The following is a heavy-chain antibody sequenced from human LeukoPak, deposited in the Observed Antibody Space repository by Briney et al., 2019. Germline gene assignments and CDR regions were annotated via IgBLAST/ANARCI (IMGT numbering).Heavy chain of an antibody. CDR3: TKGTICLPFDY. CDR2: ISGSGGST. D-gene: IGHD3-16*01. J-gene: IGHJ4*02. V-gene: IGHV3-23*01. Sequence: GGSLRLSCAASGFTFSNYAMSWARQAPGKGLERVSAISGSGGSTYYADSVKGRFTISRDNSKNTLYLQMNSLRAEDTAVYYCTKGTICLPFDYWGQGTLVTVSS. CDR1: GFTFSNYA.